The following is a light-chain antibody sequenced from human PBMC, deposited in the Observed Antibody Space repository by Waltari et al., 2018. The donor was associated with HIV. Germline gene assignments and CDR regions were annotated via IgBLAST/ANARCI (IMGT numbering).Light chain of an antibody. V-gene: IGKV1-12*01. Sequence: DIQMTQSPSSVSASVGDRVTITCRASQGISTWLVWYQQKPGKAPKLLIYASSSLQSGVPSRFSGSGSGTDFTLTISSLQPEDFATYYCQQANSFPPVTFGPGTKVDIK. CDR1: QGISTW. CDR3: QQANSFPPVT. J-gene: IGKJ3*01. CDR2: ASS.